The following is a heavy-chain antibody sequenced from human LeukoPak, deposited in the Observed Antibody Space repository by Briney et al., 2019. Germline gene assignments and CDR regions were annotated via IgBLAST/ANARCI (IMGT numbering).Heavy chain of an antibody. J-gene: IGHJ4*02. CDR1: GFSVGGYG. CDR3: AKSRDGYYDD. CDR2: ISSGGSST. Sequence: PGGSLRLTCAASGFSVGGYGMSWIRQASGKGLEWVSGISSGGSSTYFADSVKGRFTISRDNSKNTLYLQMNSLRAEDTAVYYCAKSRDGYYDDWGQGTLVTVSS. V-gene: IGHV3-23*01. D-gene: IGHD2-21*01.